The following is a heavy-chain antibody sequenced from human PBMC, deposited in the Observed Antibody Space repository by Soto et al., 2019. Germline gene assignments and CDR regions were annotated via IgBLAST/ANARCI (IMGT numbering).Heavy chain of an antibody. CDR2: ISAYNGNT. CDR1: GYTFTSYG. J-gene: IGHJ4*02. CDR3: ARDSDNYYDSSGHDY. D-gene: IGHD3-22*01. V-gene: IGHV1-18*01. Sequence: GASVKVSCKASGYTFTSYGISWVRQAPGQGLEWMGWISAYNGNTNYAQKLQGRVTMTTDTSTSTAYVELRSLRSDDTAVYYCARDSDNYYDSSGHDYWGQGTLVTVSS.